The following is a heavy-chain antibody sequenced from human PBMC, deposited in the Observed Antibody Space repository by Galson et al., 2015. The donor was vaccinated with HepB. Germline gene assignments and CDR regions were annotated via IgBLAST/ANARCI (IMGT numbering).Heavy chain of an antibody. D-gene: IGHD5-12*01. CDR2: INPSGGST. CDR3: ARDHPPRAVADSGYEPTLDY. Sequence: SVKVSCKASGYTFTSYYMHWVRQAPGQGLEWMGIINPSGGSTSYAQKFQGRVTMTRDTSTSTVYMELSSLRSEDTAVYYCARDHPPRAVADSGYEPTLDYWGQGTLVTVSS. CDR1: GYTFTSYY. J-gene: IGHJ4*02. V-gene: IGHV1-46*01.